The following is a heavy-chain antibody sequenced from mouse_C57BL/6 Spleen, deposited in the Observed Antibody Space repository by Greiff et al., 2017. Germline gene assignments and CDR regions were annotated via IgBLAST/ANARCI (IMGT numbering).Heavy chain of an antibody. CDR3: ARRDYYGSSPTNDFDD. J-gene: IGHJ1*03. CDR1: GYSFTDYN. Sequence: EVQLQESGPELVKPGASVKISCKASGYSFTDYNMNWVKQSNGKSLEWIGVINPNYGTTSYNQKFKGKATLTVDESSSTAYMQLNSLTSEDSAVYYCARRDYYGSSPTNDFDDWGKGTTVTVSS. D-gene: IGHD1-1*01. V-gene: IGHV1-39*01. CDR2: INPNYGTT.